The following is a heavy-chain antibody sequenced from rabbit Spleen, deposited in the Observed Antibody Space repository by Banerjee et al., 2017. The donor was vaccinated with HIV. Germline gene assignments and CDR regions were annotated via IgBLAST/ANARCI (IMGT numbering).Heavy chain of an antibody. J-gene: IGHJ4*01. CDR2: IYAASSGST. Sequence: QEQLEESGGGLVQPGASLTLTCKASGVSLNDKDVMCWVRQAPGKGLEWIGCIYAASSGSTWYASWVNGRFTISKTSSTTVTLQMTSLTAADTATYFCARDLTGVIGWNFGWWGPGTLVTVS. CDR1: GVSLNDKDV. CDR3: ARDLTGVIGWNFGW. V-gene: IGHV1S45*01. D-gene: IGHD1-1*01.